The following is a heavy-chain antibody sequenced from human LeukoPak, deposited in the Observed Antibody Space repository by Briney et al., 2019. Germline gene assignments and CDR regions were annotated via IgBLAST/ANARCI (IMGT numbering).Heavy chain of an antibody. CDR1: GYTFTTYY. Sequence: GASVKVTCKASGYTFTTYYMHWVRQAPGQGLEWMGIINPRGGTTTYAQKFQDRVTMTRDTSTTTVYMELSSLRSEDTAVYYCARDGPRLDYDFWSGYYADYWGQGSLVTVSS. CDR2: INPRGGTT. J-gene: IGHJ4*02. V-gene: IGHV1-46*01. CDR3: ARDGPRLDYDFWSGYYADY. D-gene: IGHD3-3*01.